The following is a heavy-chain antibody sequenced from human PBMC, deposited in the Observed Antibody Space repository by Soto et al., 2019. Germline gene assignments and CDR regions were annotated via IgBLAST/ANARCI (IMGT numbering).Heavy chain of an antibody. J-gene: IGHJ6*02. D-gene: IGHD5-18*01. Sequence: ASVKVSCKASGYTFTSYDINWLRQATGQGLEWMGWMNPNSGNTGYAQKFQGRVTMTRNTSISTAYMELSSLRSEDTAVYYCARGLLGYSYRLGDYGMAVWGQGTTVTVSS. CDR1: GYTFTSYD. CDR2: MNPNSGNT. V-gene: IGHV1-8*01. CDR3: ARGLLGYSYRLGDYGMAV.